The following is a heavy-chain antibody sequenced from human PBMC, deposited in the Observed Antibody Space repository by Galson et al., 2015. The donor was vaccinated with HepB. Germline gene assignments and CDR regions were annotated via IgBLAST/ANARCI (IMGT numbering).Heavy chain of an antibody. D-gene: IGHD6-13*01. CDR3: AKDVETDSSWMWLTHFDY. J-gene: IGHJ4*02. V-gene: IGHV3-30*18. CDR1: GFTFSSYG. Sequence: SLRLSCAASGFTFSSYGMHWVRQAPGKGLEWVAVISYDGSNKYYADSVKGRFTISRDNSKNTLYLQMNSLRAEDTAVYYCAKDVETDSSWMWLTHFDYWGQGTLVTVSS. CDR2: ISYDGSNK.